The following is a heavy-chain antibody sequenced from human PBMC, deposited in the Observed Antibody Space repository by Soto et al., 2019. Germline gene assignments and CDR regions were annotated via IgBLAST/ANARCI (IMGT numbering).Heavy chain of an antibody. J-gene: IGHJ1*01. CDR3: ARDTESNRYND. CDR2: IRPDNGNT. V-gene: IGHV1-18*01. Sequence: ASVKVSCKSSGYTFSTSGISWVRQAPGQGLEWVGWIRPDNGNTKSAQRLQGRVTLTTDTSASTAYMELRSLTSDDTAMYYCARDTESNRYNDWGQGTLVTVSS. CDR1: GYTFSTSG. D-gene: IGHD1-20*01.